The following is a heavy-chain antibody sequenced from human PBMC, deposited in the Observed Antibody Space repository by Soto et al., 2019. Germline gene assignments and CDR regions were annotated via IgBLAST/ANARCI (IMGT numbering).Heavy chain of an antibody. CDR1: GVSISSGGYY. V-gene: IGHV4-31*03. CDR3: ARDLQRYCSSTSCSYYGMDA. D-gene: IGHD2-2*01. J-gene: IGHJ6*02. CDR2: IYYSVDT. Sequence: SETLSLTCTVSGVSISSGGYYWNWIRQHPEKGLEWIGYIYYSVDTYYSPPLKSRVTISIDTSKNQFSLKLNSVTAADTGVYYCARDLQRYCSSTSCSYYGMDAWGQGTTVTVSS.